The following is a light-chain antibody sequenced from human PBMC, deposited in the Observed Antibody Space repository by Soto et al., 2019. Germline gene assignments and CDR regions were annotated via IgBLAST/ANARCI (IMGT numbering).Light chain of an antibody. J-gene: IGKJ3*01. CDR3: QQYDGSPLT. Sequence: EIVLTQSPGTLSLSPGERATLSCRASQSVISSYLAWYQQKPGQAPSLLIYGASSRATGIPDRFSGRGSGTDFTLTISRLEPEDFALYYCQQYDGSPLTFGPGTKVDIK. V-gene: IGKV3-20*01. CDR1: QSVISSY. CDR2: GAS.